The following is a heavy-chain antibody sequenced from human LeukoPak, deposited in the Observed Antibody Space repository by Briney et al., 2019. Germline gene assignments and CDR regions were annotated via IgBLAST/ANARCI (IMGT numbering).Heavy chain of an antibody. J-gene: IGHJ4*02. V-gene: IGHV1-69*04. D-gene: IGHD4-17*01. CDR3: ASYTYGDYPYYFDY. CDR1: GGTFSSYA. Sequence: SVKVSCKASGGTFSSYAISWVRQAPGQGLEWMGRIIPILGIANYAQKFQGRVTITADKSTSTAYMELSSLRSEDTAVYYCASYTYGDYPYYFDYWGQGTLVTVSS. CDR2: IIPILGIA.